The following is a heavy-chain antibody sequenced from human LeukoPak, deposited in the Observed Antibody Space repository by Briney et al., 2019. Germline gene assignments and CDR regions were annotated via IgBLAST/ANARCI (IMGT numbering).Heavy chain of an antibody. D-gene: IGHD3-16*01. CDR3: ARLRGASRLDASNV. J-gene: IGHJ3*01. Sequence: SETLSLTCTVSGGSISGFYWSWIRQPPGKGLEWVGFINHSGSTNYNPSLQSRVTISVDMSENRFSLSLRSVTAADTAIYYCARLRGASRLDASNVWGPGTTVTVSS. CDR1: GGSISGFY. CDR2: INHSGST. V-gene: IGHV4-59*01.